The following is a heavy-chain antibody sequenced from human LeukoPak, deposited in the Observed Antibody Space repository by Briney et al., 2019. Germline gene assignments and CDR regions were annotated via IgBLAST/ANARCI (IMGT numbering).Heavy chain of an antibody. Sequence: GGSLRLSCPASGFTFSSYGMHWVRQAPGEGLEWMAVISYDGSNKYYADSVKGRFTISRDNSKNTLYLQMNSLRAEDTAVYYCAKNLRVGIAAYVYWGQCTLVTVSS. CDR2: ISYDGSNK. V-gene: IGHV3-30*18. CDR1: GFTFSSYG. D-gene: IGHD6-25*01. CDR3: AKNLRVGIAAYVY. J-gene: IGHJ1*01.